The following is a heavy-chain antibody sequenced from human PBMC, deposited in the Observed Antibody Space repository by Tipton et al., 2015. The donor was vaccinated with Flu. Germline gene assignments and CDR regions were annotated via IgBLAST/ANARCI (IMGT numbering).Heavy chain of an antibody. Sequence: GLVKPSETLSLTCSVSGGSISSTSHFWGWIRQPPGKGLEWVGSVYHSGTTYDNPSLKSRLTMSVDTSKNQFSLKLNSLTAADTAVYYCVRHGGLFGHPHSWGQGALVTVSS. J-gene: IGHJ4*02. CDR2: VYHSGTT. CDR3: VRHGGLFGHPHS. V-gene: IGHV4-39*01. CDR1: GGSISSTSHF. D-gene: IGHD3-16*01.